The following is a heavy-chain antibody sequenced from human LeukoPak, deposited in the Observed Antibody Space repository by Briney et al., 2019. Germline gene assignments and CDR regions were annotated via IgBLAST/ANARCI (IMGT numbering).Heavy chain of an antibody. Sequence: GGSLRLSCAASGFTFSSYAMSWVRQAPGGGLEWISSIGRGGDIIYYTDSVKGRFTISRDDSKNTLFLQMNSLRVDDTAVYYCAKDPGGSFDYWGQGTLVTVSS. V-gene: IGHV3-23*01. CDR3: AKDPGGSFDY. J-gene: IGHJ4*02. CDR2: IGRGGDII. D-gene: IGHD2-8*02. CDR1: GFTFSSYA.